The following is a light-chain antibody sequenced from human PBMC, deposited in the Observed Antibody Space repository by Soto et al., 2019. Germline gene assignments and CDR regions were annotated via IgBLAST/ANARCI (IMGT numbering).Light chain of an antibody. CDR3: QQYGSSPFT. CDR1: QSVSSSY. CDR2: GAS. Sequence: EIVLTQSPGTLSLSPGERANLSCRASQSVSSSYLAWYQQKPGQAPRLLIYGASSRATAIPDRFSGSGSGTDFTLTISRLEPEDFAVYYCQQYGSSPFTFGPGNKVDIK. J-gene: IGKJ3*01. V-gene: IGKV3-20*01.